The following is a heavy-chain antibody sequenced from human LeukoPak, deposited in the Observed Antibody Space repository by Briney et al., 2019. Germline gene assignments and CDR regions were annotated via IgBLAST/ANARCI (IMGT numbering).Heavy chain of an antibody. V-gene: IGHV1-2*02. J-gene: IGHJ4*02. CDR2: INPNSGGT. D-gene: IGHD3-9*01. CDR1: GYTFTGYY. CDR3: ARARMYYGILPDY. Sequence: GASVKVSCKASGYTFTGYYMHWVRQAPGQGLEWMGWINPNSGGTNYAQKFQGRVTMTRDTSISTAYMELSRLRSDDTAVYYCARARMYYGILPDYWGQGTLVTVSS.